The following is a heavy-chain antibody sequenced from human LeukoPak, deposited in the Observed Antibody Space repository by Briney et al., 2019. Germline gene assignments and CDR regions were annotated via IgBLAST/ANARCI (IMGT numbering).Heavy chain of an antibody. CDR2: ISGSGGST. Sequence: GGSLRLSCAASGFTFSSYSMNWVRQAPGKGLEWVSAISGSGGSTYYADSVKGRFTISRDNSKNTLYLQMNSLRAEDTAVYYCAKEHLHYGDYYSGPDYWGQGTLVTVSS. D-gene: IGHD4-17*01. V-gene: IGHV3-23*01. CDR1: GFTFSSYS. J-gene: IGHJ4*02. CDR3: AKEHLHYGDYYSGPDY.